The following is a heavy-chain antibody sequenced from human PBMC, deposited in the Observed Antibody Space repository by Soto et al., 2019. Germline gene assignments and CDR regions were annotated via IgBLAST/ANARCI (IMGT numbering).Heavy chain of an antibody. D-gene: IGHD3-9*01. J-gene: IGHJ4*02. V-gene: IGHV3-23*01. Sequence: GGSLRLSCAASGFTFSSYAMSWVRQAPGKGLEWVSAISGSGGSTYYADSVKGRFTISRDNSKNTLYLQMNSLRAEDTAVYYCAKGGYFDWLLSNIDYWGQGTLVTVSS. CDR3: AKGGYFDWLLSNIDY. CDR1: GFTFSSYA. CDR2: ISGSGGST.